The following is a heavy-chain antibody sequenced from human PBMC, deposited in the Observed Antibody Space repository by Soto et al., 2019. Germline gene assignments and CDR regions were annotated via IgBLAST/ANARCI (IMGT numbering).Heavy chain of an antibody. CDR1: GFTFSSYA. Sequence: GGSLRLSCAASGFTFSSYAMHWVRQAPGKGLEWVAVISYDGSNKYYADSVKGRFTISRDNSKNTLYLQMNSLRAEDTAVYYCARDELLLWFGEFSYYYGMDVWGQGTTVTVSS. V-gene: IGHV3-30-3*01. CDR3: ARDELLLWFGEFSYYYGMDV. CDR2: ISYDGSNK. D-gene: IGHD3-10*01. J-gene: IGHJ6*02.